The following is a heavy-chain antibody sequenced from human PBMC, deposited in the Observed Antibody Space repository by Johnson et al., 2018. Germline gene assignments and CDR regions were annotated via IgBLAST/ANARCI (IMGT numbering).Heavy chain of an antibody. CDR1: GFTLSSYW. V-gene: IGHV3-74*02. D-gene: IGHD1-7*01. J-gene: IGHJ3*02. CDR2: INTAGVTT. Sequence: VQLVQSGGGLVQPGGSLRLSCAASGFTLSSYWMHWVRQAPWKGLVWVSRINTAGVTTHSADSLQGRFPISRDKAKNTLYLQMTSLRAEDTAVYYCTRARPGTKNAFDIWGQGTMVTVSS. CDR3: TRARPGTKNAFDI.